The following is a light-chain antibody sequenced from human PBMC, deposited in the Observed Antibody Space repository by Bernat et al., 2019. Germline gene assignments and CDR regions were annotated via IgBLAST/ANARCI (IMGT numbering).Light chain of an antibody. CDR2: RVS. CDR3: MQGTHWPWT. V-gene: IGKV2-30*01. Sequence: DVVMTQSPLSLPVTLGQPASISCRSSQSLVYSNGYIYLNWFQQRPGQSPRRLSYRVSSRGSGVPDSFSGSGSGTDFTLKISRVEAEDVGIYYCMQGTHWPWTFGQGTRVEI. J-gene: IGKJ1*01. CDR1: QSLVYSNGYIY.